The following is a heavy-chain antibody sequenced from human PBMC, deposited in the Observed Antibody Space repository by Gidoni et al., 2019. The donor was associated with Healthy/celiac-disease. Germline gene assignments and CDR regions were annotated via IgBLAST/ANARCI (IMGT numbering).Heavy chain of an antibody. CDR3: ARVNCSGGSCYPLGYFDY. J-gene: IGHJ4*02. CDR1: GGSFSGYY. D-gene: IGHD2-15*01. V-gene: IGHV4-34*01. CDR2: INHSGST. Sequence: QVQLQQWGAGLLKPSETLSLTCAVYGGSFSGYYWNWIRQPPGKGLEWIGEINHSGSTNYNPSLKSRVTISVDTSKNQYSLKLSSVTAADTAVYYCARVNCSGGSCYPLGYFDYWGQGTLVTVSS.